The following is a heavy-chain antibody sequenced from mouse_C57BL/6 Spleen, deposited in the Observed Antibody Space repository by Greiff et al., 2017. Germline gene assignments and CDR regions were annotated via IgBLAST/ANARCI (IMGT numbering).Heavy chain of an antibody. Sequence: EVQLQQSGPELVKPGASVKMSCTASGYTFTDYNMHWVKQSHGKSLEWIGYINPNNGGTSYNQKVKGKATLTVNKSSSTAYMELRSLTSEDSAVYYCARGVVGDPLGYWGQGTSVTVSA. CDR3: ARGVVGDPLGY. CDR1: GYTFTDYN. J-gene: IGHJ4*01. CDR2: INPNNGGT. V-gene: IGHV1-22*01. D-gene: IGHD1-1*01.